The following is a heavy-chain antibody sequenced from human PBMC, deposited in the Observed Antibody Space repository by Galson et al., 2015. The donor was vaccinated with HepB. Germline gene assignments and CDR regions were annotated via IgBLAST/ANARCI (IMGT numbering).Heavy chain of an antibody. V-gene: IGHV3-48*01. CDR3: ARDRSYYDFWSRSSLVRDPHDY. D-gene: IGHD3-3*01. CDR1: GFTFSSYS. CDR2: ISSSSSTI. J-gene: IGHJ4*02. Sequence: SLRLSCAASGFTFSSYSMNWVRQAPGKGLEWVSYISSSSSTIYYADSVKGRFTISRDNAKNSLYLQMNSLRAEDTAVYYCARDRSYYDFWSRSSLVRDPHDYWGQGTLVTVSS.